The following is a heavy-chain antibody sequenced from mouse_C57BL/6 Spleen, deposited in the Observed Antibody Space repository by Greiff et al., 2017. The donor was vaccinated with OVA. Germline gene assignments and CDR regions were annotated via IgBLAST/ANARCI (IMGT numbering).Heavy chain of an antibody. Sequence: VQLQQSGPELVKPGASVKISCKASGYTFTDYYMNWVKQSHGKSLEWIGDINPNNGGTSYNQKFKGKATLTVAKSSSTAYMELRSLTSEDSAVYYCARGPIYYDYDGYAMDYWGQGTSVTVSS. D-gene: IGHD2-4*01. CDR1: GYTFTDYY. J-gene: IGHJ4*01. CDR2: INPNNGGT. CDR3: ARGPIYYDYDGYAMDY. V-gene: IGHV1-26*01.